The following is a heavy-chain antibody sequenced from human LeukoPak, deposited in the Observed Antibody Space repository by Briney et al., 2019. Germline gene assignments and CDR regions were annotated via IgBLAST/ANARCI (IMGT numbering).Heavy chain of an antibody. V-gene: IGHV1-8*03. CDR1: GYIFTNSD. D-gene: IGHD3-10*01. CDR3: ARVDYYGSGSYSGYYYYMDV. J-gene: IGHJ6*03. CDR2: MNPNSGNT. Sequence: ASVKVSCKASGYIFTNSDINWVRQATGQGLEWMGWMNPNSGNTGYAQKFRGRLTITRNTSISTAYMELSSLRSEDTAVYYCARVDYYGSGSYSGYYYYMDVWGKGTTVTISS.